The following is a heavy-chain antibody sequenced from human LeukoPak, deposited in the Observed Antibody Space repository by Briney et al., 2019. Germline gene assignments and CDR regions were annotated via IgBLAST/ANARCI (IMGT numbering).Heavy chain of an antibody. D-gene: IGHD2-15*01. V-gene: IGHV4-59*12. CDR2: VYYSGGT. J-gene: IGHJ4*02. CDR1: GGSISSYS. Sequence: SETLSLTCTVSGGSISSYSWSWLRQPPGKGLEWIASVYYSGGTYYNPSLKSRVTISVDRSKNQSSLKLSSVTAADTAVYYCASIYCSGGSCYFDYWGQGTLVTVSS. CDR3: ASIYCSGGSCYFDY.